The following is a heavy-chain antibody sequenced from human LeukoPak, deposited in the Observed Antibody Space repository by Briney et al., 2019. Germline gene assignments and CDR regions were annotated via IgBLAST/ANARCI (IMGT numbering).Heavy chain of an antibody. D-gene: IGHD6-13*01. CDR3: ARGTAAAGTFLLGY. J-gene: IGHJ4*02. CDR1: GGSFSGYY. Sequence: PSETLSLTCAVYGGSFSGYYWSWIRQPPGKGLEWIGEINHSGSTNYNPSLKSRVTISVDTSKNQFSLKLSSVTAADTAVYYCARGTAAAGTFLLGYWGQGTLVTVSS. V-gene: IGHV4-34*01. CDR2: INHSGST.